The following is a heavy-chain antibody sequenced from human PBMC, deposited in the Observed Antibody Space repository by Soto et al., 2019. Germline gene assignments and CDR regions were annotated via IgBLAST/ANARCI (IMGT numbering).Heavy chain of an antibody. CDR1: GDTFTFYS. Sequence: QVQLVQSGAEVKRPGSSVKVSCKASGDTFTFYSINWVRQAPGLGLEWMGRINPILSMSNYAQRFLGRVMMTADKSTSTAYMALSSLRSEYTAIYYCASSYGSGYRAFDYWGQGALVTVSS. J-gene: IGHJ4*02. V-gene: IGHV1-69*02. CDR3: ASSYGSGYRAFDY. D-gene: IGHD3-10*01. CDR2: INPILSMS.